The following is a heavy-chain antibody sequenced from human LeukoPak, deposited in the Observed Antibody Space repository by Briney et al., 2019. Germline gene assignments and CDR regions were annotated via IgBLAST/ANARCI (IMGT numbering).Heavy chain of an antibody. V-gene: IGHV4-59*08. Sequence: SETLSLTCTVSGGSISNYYWSWIRQPPGKALEWIGYIYYTGTTKYNPSLKSRATISLDTSKNQFSLKLTSVTAADTAVYYCARPKNSGSFSGFDYWGQGTLVTVSS. D-gene: IGHD1-26*01. J-gene: IGHJ4*02. CDR2: IYYTGTT. CDR1: GGSISNYY. CDR3: ARPKNSGSFSGFDY.